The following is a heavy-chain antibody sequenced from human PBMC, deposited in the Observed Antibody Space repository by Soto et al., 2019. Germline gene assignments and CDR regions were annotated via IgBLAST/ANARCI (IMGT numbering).Heavy chain of an antibody. CDR3: ARGTDYTQITSYHYGMDV. D-gene: IGHD4-4*01. CDR2: AYYSGCT. V-gene: IGHV4-59*02. J-gene: IGHJ6*02. Sequence: SETLSLTCTVSGKSVSTFYWSWFRQPPGKGLEWIGHAYYSGCTNYDPSLKSRVTISVDMSKNQVSLRLTSVTAAHTAVYYCARGTDYTQITSYHYGMDVWGQGTSVTVSS. CDR1: GKSVSTFY.